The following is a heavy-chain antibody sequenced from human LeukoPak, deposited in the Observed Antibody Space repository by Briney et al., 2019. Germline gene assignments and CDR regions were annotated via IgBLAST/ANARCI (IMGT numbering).Heavy chain of an antibody. D-gene: IGHD3-22*01. CDR3: AGHYYDSSGYYGY. Sequence: SVKVSCKASGGTFSSYAISWVRQAPEQGFEWMGRIIPILGIANYAQKFQGRVTITADKSTSTAYMELSSLRSEDTAVYYCAGHYYDSSGYYGYWGQGTLVTVSS. CDR2: IIPILGIA. CDR1: GGTFSSYA. V-gene: IGHV1-69*04. J-gene: IGHJ4*02.